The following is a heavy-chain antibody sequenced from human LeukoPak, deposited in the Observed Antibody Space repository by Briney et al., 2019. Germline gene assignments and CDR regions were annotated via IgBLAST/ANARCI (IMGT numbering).Heavy chain of an antibody. V-gene: IGHV3-33*06. CDR3: AKGGSGSYYLGEDY. D-gene: IGHD3-10*01. Sequence: EGSLRLSCAASGFTFSSYGMHWVRQAPGKGLEWVAVIWYDGSNKYYADSVKGRFTISRDNSKNTLYLQMNSLRAEDTAVYYCAKGGSGSYYLGEDYWGQGTLVTVSS. CDR1: GFTFSSYG. CDR2: IWYDGSNK. J-gene: IGHJ4*02.